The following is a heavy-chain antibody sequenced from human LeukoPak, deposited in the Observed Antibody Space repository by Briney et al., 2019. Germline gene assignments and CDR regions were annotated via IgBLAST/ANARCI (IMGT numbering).Heavy chain of an antibody. Sequence: SETLSLTCTVSGGSISSSSHYWGWIRQPPGKGLEWIGNIYYSGSSYYNPSLKSRVTISVDTSKKQFSLKLSSVTAADTAVYYCARFNPAAGNFSFDYWGQGTLVTVSS. D-gene: IGHD6-13*01. J-gene: IGHJ4*02. V-gene: IGHV4-39*01. CDR3: ARFNPAAGNFSFDY. CDR1: GGSISSSSHY. CDR2: IYYSGSS.